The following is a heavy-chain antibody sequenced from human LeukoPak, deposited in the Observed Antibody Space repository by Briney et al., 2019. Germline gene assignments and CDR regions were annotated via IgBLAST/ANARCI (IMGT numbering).Heavy chain of an antibody. V-gene: IGHV3-74*01. J-gene: IGHJ4*02. CDR3: AKDALGSYSSCDY. D-gene: IGHD1-26*01. CDR2: INSDGNST. CDR1: GFTFSNHW. Sequence: GGSLRLSCAASGFTFSNHWMHWVRQAPGKGLVWVSRINSDGNSTSYADSVKGRFTISRDNSKNTLYLQMNSLRAEDTAVYYCAKDALGSYSSCDYWGQGTLVTVSS.